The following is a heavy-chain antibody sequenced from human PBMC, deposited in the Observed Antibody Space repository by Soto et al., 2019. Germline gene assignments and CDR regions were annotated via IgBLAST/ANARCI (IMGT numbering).Heavy chain of an antibody. CDR3: ARDLGYSGYDQGYDYYGMDV. V-gene: IGHV4-61*01. Sequence: SETLSLTCTVSGGSVSSGSYYWSWIRQPPGKGLEWIGYIYYSGSTKYNPSLKSRVTISVDTSKNQFSLKLSSVTAADTAVYYCARDLGYSGYDQGYDYYGMDVWGQGTTVTVSS. CDR1: GGSVSSGSYY. CDR2: IYYSGST. J-gene: IGHJ6*02. D-gene: IGHD5-12*01.